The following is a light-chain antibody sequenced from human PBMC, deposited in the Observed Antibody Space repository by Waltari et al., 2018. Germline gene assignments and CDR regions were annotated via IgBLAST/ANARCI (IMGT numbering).Light chain of an antibody. CDR3: QQTFSAFRT. Sequence: DIQMTQSPSSLSAFVGDGVTIPCRASQTIGHYLNWFQQRPGKAPKLMIYATSDLQSGVPSRFSGSGSGTDFTLTISSLQPEDSATYYCQQTFSAFRTFGGGTKVEIK. V-gene: IGKV1-39*01. CDR1: QTIGHY. CDR2: ATS. J-gene: IGKJ4*01.